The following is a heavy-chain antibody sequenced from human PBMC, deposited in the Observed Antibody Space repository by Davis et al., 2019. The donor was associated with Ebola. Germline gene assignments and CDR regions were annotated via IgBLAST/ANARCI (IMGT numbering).Heavy chain of an antibody. J-gene: IGHJ5*02. CDR3: ARGINSGGSCYKVYNLCIDWFDP. CDR1: GGSFSGYY. CDR2: IYHSGST. Sequence: PSETLSLTCAVYGGSFSGYYWGWIRQPPGKGLEWIGSIYHSGSTNYNPSLKSRVTISVDTSKNQFSLKLSSVTAADTAVYYCARGINSGGSCYKVYNLCIDWFDPWGQGTLVTVSS. V-gene: IGHV4-34*01. D-gene: IGHD2-15*01.